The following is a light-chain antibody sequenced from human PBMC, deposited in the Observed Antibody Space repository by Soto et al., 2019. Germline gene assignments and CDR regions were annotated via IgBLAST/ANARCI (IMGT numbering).Light chain of an antibody. V-gene: IGKV3-15*01. CDR3: QQYNNWPIT. Sequence: ILMTLSPAPLSVSPGERATLSCRASQSVSSNLSWYQQKPGQAPRLLIYGASTRATGIPARFSGSGSGTEFTLTISSLQSEDFAVYYCQQYNNWPITFGQGTRLEIK. CDR2: GAS. J-gene: IGKJ5*01. CDR1: QSVSSN.